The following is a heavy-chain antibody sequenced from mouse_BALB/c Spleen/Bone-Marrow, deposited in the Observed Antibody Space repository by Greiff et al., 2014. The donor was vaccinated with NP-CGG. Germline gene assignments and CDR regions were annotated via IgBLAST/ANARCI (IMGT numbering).Heavy chain of an antibody. J-gene: IGHJ2*01. CDR1: GYAFSSYW. CDR3: ARVRNWADY. D-gene: IGHD4-1*01. Sequence: QVQLKESGGELVRPGASGKIFCKASGYAFSSYWMNWGKQRAGQGLEWIGQIYPGDGDTNYNGKFKGKATLTADKSSSTAYTQLSSLTSEDSAVYFCARVRNWADYWGQGTTLTVSS. V-gene: IGHV1-80*01. CDR2: IYPGDGDT.